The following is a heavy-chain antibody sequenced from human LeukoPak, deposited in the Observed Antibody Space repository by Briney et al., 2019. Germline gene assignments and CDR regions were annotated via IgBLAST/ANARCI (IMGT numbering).Heavy chain of an antibody. D-gene: IGHD3-22*01. Sequence: SETLSLTCTVSGGSISSGSYYWSWIRQPAGKGREWIGRIYTSGSTNYNPSLKSRVTISVDTSKNQFSLKLSSVTAADTAVYYCARSGYDSSGYYSDYWGQGTLVTVSS. J-gene: IGHJ4*02. V-gene: IGHV4-61*02. CDR2: IYTSGST. CDR1: GGSISSGSYY. CDR3: ARSGYDSSGYYSDY.